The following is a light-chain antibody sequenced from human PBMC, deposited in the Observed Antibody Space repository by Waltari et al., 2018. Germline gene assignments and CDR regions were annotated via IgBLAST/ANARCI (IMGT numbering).Light chain of an antibody. CDR1: QSVSSIS. J-gene: IGKJ4*01. CDR2: GTS. Sequence: DIVLSQSPGTLSLSPGDRATLSWRASQSVSSISVTLCQQKLGQAPRLLIYGTSSRATGIPRRLSGSGSGTDFTLSIIRLWAKEYAVYEWQQYDGEGVTYGGGSKVEI. V-gene: IGKV3-20*01. CDR3: QQYDGEGVT.